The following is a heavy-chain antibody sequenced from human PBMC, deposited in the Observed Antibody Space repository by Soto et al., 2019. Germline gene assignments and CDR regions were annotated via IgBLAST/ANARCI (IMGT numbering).Heavy chain of an antibody. J-gene: IGHJ6*02. Sequence: QVQLQQSGPGLVKPSQTLSLTCTVSGGSISYEYYHWNWIRQYPGKGLEWIGYIHYSGSIIYNPSFKSRVTISVDTSKNQFSLQLSSVTAADTAVYFCAREDDGGDRDYYGFDVWGQGTTVTVSS. CDR1: GGSISYEYYH. CDR2: IHYSGSI. D-gene: IGHD3-10*01. CDR3: AREDDGGDRDYYGFDV. V-gene: IGHV4-30-4*08.